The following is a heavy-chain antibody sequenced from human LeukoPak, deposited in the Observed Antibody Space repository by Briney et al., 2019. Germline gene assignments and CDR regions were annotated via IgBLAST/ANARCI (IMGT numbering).Heavy chain of an antibody. CDR2: ISRSGSTK. D-gene: IGHD3-16*02. Sequence: GGSLRLSCAASGFTFSDYNMRWIRQAPGKGLEWVSSISRSGSTKYYADSVKGRFTISRDNAKNSLFLQMNSLRAEDTAVYYCARTLYFDYWGQGTLVTVSS. J-gene: IGHJ4*02. CDR3: ARTLYFDY. V-gene: IGHV3-11*04. CDR1: GFTFSDYN.